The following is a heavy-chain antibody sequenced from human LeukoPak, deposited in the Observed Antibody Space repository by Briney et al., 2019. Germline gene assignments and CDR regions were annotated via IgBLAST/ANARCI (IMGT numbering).Heavy chain of an antibody. CDR2: IYYSGST. V-gene: IGHV4-39*07. CDR1: GGSISSSSYY. J-gene: IGHJ4*02. D-gene: IGHD3-10*01. Sequence: SETLSLTCTVSGGSISSSSYYWGWIRQPPGKGLEWIGSIYYSGSTYYNPSLKSRVTISVDTSRNQFSVKLSSVTAADTAVYYCARSQNYYGSGDYWSQGTLVTVSS. CDR3: ARSQNYYGSGDY.